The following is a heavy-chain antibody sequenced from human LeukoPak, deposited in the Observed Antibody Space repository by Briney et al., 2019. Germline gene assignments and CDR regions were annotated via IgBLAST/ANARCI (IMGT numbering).Heavy chain of an antibody. D-gene: IGHD3-22*01. CDR1: GGSISSSNW. CDR2: IYHSGST. Sequence: SGTLSLTCAVSGGSISSSNWWSWVRQPPGKGLEWIGEIYHSGSTNYNPSLKSRVTISVDKSKNQFSLKLSSVTAADTAVYYCARSLYYYDSSGYYFYYYYGMDVWGQGTTVTVSS. V-gene: IGHV4-4*02. J-gene: IGHJ6*02. CDR3: ARSLYYYDSSGYYFYYYYGMDV.